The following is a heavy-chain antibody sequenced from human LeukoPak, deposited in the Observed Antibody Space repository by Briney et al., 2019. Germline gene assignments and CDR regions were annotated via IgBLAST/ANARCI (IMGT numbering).Heavy chain of an antibody. CDR3: ARGTMFPYYFDY. D-gene: IGHD3-10*02. CDR2: IKQDGSEK. Sequence: GGSPRLSCAASGFTFSSYAMSWVRQAPGKGLEWVANIKQDGSEKYYVDSVKGRFTISRDNVKNSLYLQMNSLRAEDTAVYYCARGTMFPYYFDYWGQGSLVTVSS. CDR1: GFTFSSYA. J-gene: IGHJ4*02. V-gene: IGHV3-7*01.